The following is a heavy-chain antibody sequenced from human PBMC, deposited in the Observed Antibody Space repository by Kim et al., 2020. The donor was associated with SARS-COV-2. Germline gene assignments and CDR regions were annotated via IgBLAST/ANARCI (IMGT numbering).Heavy chain of an antibody. V-gene: IGHV3-11*03. CDR3: ARTNSPPYYDFWSGYYPNFDY. D-gene: IGHD3-3*01. J-gene: IGHJ4*02. Sequence: FTISRDNAKNSLYLQMNSLRAEDTAVYYCARTNSPPYYDFWSGYYPNFDYWGQGTLVTVSS.